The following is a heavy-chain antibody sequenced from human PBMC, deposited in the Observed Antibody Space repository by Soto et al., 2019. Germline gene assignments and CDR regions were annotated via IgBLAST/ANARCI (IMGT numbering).Heavy chain of an antibody. V-gene: IGHV4-39*01. J-gene: IGHJ4*02. D-gene: IGHD5-12*01. CDR3: ARHSSSGYDYPYFDY. Sequence: ETLSLTCTVSGGSISSSSYYWGWIRQPPGKGLEWIGSIYYSGSTYYNPSLKSRVTISVDTSKNQFSLKLSSVTAADTAVYYCARHSSSGYDYPYFDYWGQGTLVTVSS. CDR2: IYYSGST. CDR1: GGSISSSSYY.